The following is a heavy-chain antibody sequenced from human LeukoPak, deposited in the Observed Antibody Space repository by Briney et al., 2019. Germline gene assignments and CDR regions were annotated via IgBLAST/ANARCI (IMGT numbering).Heavy chain of an antibody. CDR3: AREREGPYGYLDY. CDR2: IYISGST. J-gene: IGHJ4*02. V-gene: IGHV4-61*02. CDR1: GGSISSASYY. Sequence: SETLSLTCTVSGGSISSASYYWSWIRQPAGKGLEWIGRIYISGSTNYNPSLKSRVTISVDTSKNQFSLKLSSVTAADTAVYYCAREREGPYGYLDYWGQGTLVIVSS. D-gene: IGHD4-17*01.